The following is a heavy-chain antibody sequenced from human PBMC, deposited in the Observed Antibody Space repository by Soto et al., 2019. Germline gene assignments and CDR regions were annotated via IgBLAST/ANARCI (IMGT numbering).Heavy chain of an antibody. CDR3: ARGRVTAGPFDY. CDR1: GGSISSYY. V-gene: IGHV4-59*01. Sequence: PSETLSLTCTVSGGSISSYYWSWIRQPPGKGLEWIGYIYYSGSTNYNPSLKSRVTISVDTSKNQFSLKLSSVTAADTAVYYCARGRVTAGPFDYWGQGTLVTVPQ. CDR2: IYYSGST. D-gene: IGHD6-13*01. J-gene: IGHJ4*02.